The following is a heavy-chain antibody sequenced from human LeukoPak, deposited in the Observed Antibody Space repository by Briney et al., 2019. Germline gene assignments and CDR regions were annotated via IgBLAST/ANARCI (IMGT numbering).Heavy chain of an antibody. Sequence: GRSLRVSCAVSGFTFSSYGMVWVRQAPGKGLEWVAFIWYDGSKSYYADSVKGRFTISRDNSKNSLYLQMNSLRAEDTAVYYCARDWTGSSFDYWGKGTLVTVSS. D-gene: IGHD3/OR15-3a*01. V-gene: IGHV3-33*01. CDR2: IWYDGSKS. J-gene: IGHJ4*02. CDR1: GFTFSSYG. CDR3: ARDWTGSSFDY.